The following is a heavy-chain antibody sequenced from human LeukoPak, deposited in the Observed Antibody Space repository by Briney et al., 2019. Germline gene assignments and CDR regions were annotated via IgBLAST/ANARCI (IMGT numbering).Heavy chain of an antibody. J-gene: IGHJ4*02. Sequence: PSETLSLTCAVYGGSFSGYYWSWIRQPPGKGLEWIGEINHSGSTNYNPSLKSRVTISVDTSKNQFSLKLSSVTAADTAVYYCARAPFSTGDHYFDYWGQGTLVTVSS. D-gene: IGHD2/OR15-2a*01. V-gene: IGHV4-34*01. CDR3: ARAPFSTGDHYFDY. CDR2: INHSGST. CDR1: GGSFSGYY.